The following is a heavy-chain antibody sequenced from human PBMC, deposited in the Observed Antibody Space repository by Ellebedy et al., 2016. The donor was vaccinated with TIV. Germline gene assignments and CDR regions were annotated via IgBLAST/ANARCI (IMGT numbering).Heavy chain of an antibody. Sequence: GESLKISCAASGFTFSSYSMHWVRQAPVNGLEWVGLIRSKGDGGTTEYAASVKGRFTISRDDSKSIAYLQMNSLKTEDTDAYDCGRTYCSGGTCFEYWGQGTLVTVSS. CDR2: IRSKGDGGTT. J-gene: IGHJ4*02. CDR1: GFTFSSYS. V-gene: IGHV3-49*04. CDR3: GRTYCSGGTCFEY. D-gene: IGHD2-15*01.